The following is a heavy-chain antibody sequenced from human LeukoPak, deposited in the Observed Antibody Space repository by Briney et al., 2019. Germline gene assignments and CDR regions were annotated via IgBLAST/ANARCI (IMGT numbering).Heavy chain of an antibody. CDR2: ISSSGSTM. J-gene: IGHJ4*02. V-gene: IGHV3-48*03. CDR1: GFIFSSYE. CDR3: ARGHLSSWYDYFDY. Sequence: GGSLRLSCAASGFIFSSYEMNWVRQAPGEGLEWVSYISSSGSTMYYADSVKGRFSISRDNAKNSVYLQMNSLRAEDTAVYYCARGHLSSWYDYFDYWGQGTLVTVSS. D-gene: IGHD6-13*01.